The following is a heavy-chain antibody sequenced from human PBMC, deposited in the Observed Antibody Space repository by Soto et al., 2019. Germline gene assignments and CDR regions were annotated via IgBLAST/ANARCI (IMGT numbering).Heavy chain of an antibody. J-gene: IGHJ4*02. CDR2: IYYSGTT. Sequence: QLQLQESGPGLVKPSETLSLTCTVSGGAISSSSYHWGWIRQAPGKGLECIGSIYYSGTTYYNPYLKSRVTITADTSKNQFSLKLSSVTAANTAVYYSARRKHGDGSGWGEFEYRGQGTLVTVSS. D-gene: IGHD6-19*01. CDR1: GGAISSSSYH. V-gene: IGHV4-39*01. CDR3: ARRKHGDGSGWGEFEY.